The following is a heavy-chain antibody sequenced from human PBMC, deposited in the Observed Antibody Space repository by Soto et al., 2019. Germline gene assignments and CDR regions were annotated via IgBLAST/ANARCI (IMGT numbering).Heavy chain of an antibody. Sequence: QVQLQESGPGLVKPSQTLSLTCTVSGGSISSGGYYWSWIRQHPGKGLEWIGYIYYSGSTYYNPSLKSRVTISVDTSKNQYSLRLSSVTAADTAVYYCARSRTTVTTRAFDSWGQGTMVTVSS. CDR2: IYYSGST. CDR3: ARSRTTVTTRAFDS. D-gene: IGHD4-17*01. CDR1: GGSISSGGYY. J-gene: IGHJ3*02. V-gene: IGHV4-31*03.